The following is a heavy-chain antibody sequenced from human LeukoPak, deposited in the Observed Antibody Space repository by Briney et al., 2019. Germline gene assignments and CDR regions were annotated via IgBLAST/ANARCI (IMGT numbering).Heavy chain of an antibody. Sequence: GGSLRLSCAASGFTFSSYWMSWVRQAPGKGLEWVANIKQDGSDRYYEASVKGRFTISRDNANNSLYLQLNSLRVEDTAVYYCASTSGGRPFEYWGQGTLVTVSS. D-gene: IGHD1-26*01. J-gene: IGHJ4*02. V-gene: IGHV3-7*02. CDR3: ASTSGGRPFEY. CDR2: IKQDGSDR. CDR1: GFTFSSYW.